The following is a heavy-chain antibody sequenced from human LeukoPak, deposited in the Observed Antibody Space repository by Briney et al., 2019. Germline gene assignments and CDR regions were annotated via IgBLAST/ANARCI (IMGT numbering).Heavy chain of an antibody. CDR2: IYYSGST. D-gene: IGHD5-24*01. CDR1: GGSISSSSYF. J-gene: IGHJ4*02. Sequence: SETLSLTCTVSGGSISSSSYFWGWIRQPPGKGLEWIGSIYYSGSTYRNPSLKSQVTISGDTSKNLVSMKLSSVTAADTAVYYCARGQEQRWLQAQYYFDYWGQGTLVTVSS. CDR3: ARGQEQRWLQAQYYFDY. V-gene: IGHV4-39*02.